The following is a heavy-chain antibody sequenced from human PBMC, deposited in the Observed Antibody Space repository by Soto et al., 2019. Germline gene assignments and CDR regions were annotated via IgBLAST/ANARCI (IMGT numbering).Heavy chain of an antibody. CDR2: IIPIFGTA. D-gene: IGHD2-8*01. CDR1: GGTLSSYA. Sequence: EAPVKGSCQASGGTLSSYAISWVRQAPGQGLEWMGGIIPIFGTANYAQKFQGRVTITADESTSTAYMELSSLRSEDTAVYYCAREIEENGQVPIPGDYWGQGSLVTVSS. V-gene: IGHV1-69*13. J-gene: IGHJ4*02. CDR3: AREIEENGQVPIPGDY.